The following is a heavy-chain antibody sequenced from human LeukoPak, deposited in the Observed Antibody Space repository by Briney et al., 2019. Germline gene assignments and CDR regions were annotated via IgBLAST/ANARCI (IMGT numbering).Heavy chain of an antibody. J-gene: IGHJ4*02. CDR2: ISSSGSIK. CDR1: GFTFSDYY. Sequence: GGPLRLSCAASGFTFSDYYMSWIRQAPGKGLEWVSYISSSGSIKYYADSVKGRFTISRDNAKNSLYPQMNSLRAEDTAVYYCARAPYSSSWLLDYWGQGTLVTVSS. CDR3: ARAPYSSSWLLDY. V-gene: IGHV3-11*01. D-gene: IGHD6-13*01.